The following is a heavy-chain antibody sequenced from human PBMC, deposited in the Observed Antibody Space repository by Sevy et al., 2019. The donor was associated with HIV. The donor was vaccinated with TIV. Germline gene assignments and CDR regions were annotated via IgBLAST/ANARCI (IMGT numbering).Heavy chain of an antibody. CDR2: IKEDGSKK. Sequence: GGSLRLSCAASGFSLSDSSMSWVRQAPEKGLEWVANIKEDGSKKYYVDSVKGRFIVSRDNAKKSLYLEMSSLRAEDTAVYYCARLKLHYDPYYFDLWGQGALVTVSS. V-gene: IGHV3-7*01. D-gene: IGHD3-16*01. J-gene: IGHJ4*02. CDR1: GFSLSDSS. CDR3: ARLKLHYDPYYFDL.